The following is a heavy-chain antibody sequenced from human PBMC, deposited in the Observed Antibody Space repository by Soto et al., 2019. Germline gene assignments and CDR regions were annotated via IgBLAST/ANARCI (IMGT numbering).Heavy chain of an antibody. D-gene: IGHD1-20*01. V-gene: IGHV4-34*01. CDR1: GGSFSGYY. J-gene: IGHJ6*02. CDR2: INHSGST. CDR3: ARVGFNWNDDYYGMDV. Sequence: SETLCLTCAVYGGSFSGYYWSWIRQPPGKGLEWIGEINHSGSTNYNPSLKSRVTISVDTSKNQFSLKLSSVTAADTAVYYCARVGFNWNDDYYGMDVWGQGTTVTVSS.